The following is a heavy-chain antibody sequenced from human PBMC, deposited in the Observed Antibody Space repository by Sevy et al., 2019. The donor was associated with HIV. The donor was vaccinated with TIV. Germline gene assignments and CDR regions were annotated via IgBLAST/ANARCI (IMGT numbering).Heavy chain of an antibody. V-gene: IGHV4-39*01. CDR3: ARRYYDSSGYFDY. D-gene: IGHD3-22*01. Sequence: SETLSLTCTVSGGSISSSSYYWGWIRQPPGKGLEWIGSIYYSGSTYYNPSLKSRVTIPVDTSKNQFSLKLSSVTAADTAVYYCARRYYDSSGYFDYWGQGTLVTVSS. CDR1: GGSISSSSYY. CDR2: IYYSGST. J-gene: IGHJ4*02.